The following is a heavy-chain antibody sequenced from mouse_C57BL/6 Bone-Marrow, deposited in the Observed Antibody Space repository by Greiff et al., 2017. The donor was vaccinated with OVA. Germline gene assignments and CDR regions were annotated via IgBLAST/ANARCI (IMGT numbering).Heavy chain of an antibody. CDR1: GYTFPSYW. CDR3: ATRGHSGINPWYFDV. CDR2: IYPGNSAT. Sequence: VQLQQSGPVLARPGASVKMSCKTSGYTFPSYWMHWVKQRPGQGLEWMGAIYPGNSATRYNQKFKGKGKLHAVTSASTAYMELSRQTDEDSAVYYCATRGHSGINPWYFDVWGTGTTVTVSS. V-gene: IGHV1-5*01. D-gene: IGHD1-1*01. J-gene: IGHJ1*03.